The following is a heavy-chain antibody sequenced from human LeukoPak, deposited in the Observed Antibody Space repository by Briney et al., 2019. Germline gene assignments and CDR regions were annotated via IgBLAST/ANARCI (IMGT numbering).Heavy chain of an antibody. D-gene: IGHD1-26*01. CDR3: ARADGSGAGYYMDV. V-gene: IGHV3-21*01. J-gene: IGHJ6*03. CDR1: GFTFSYFG. Sequence: PGGSLRLSCAASGFTFSYFGMHWVRQAPGKGLEWVSSISISSNYIYYADSVKGRFTISRDNAKNSLYLQMNSLRAEDTAVYYCARADGSGAGYYMDVWGKGTTVTVSS. CDR2: ISISSNYI.